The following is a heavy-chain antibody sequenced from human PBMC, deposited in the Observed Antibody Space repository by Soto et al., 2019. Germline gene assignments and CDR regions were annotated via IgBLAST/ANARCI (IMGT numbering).Heavy chain of an antibody. D-gene: IGHD2-8*01. CDR3: ARVKDIVLMVYAPQDY. J-gene: IGHJ4*02. CDR1: GYTFTSYG. V-gene: IGHV1-18*01. Sequence: ASVKVSCKASGYTFTSYGISWVRQAPGQGLEWMGWISAYNGNTNYAQKLQGRVTMTTDTSTSTAYMELRSLRSDDTAVYYCARVKDIVLMVYAPQDYWGQGTLVTVSS. CDR2: ISAYNGNT.